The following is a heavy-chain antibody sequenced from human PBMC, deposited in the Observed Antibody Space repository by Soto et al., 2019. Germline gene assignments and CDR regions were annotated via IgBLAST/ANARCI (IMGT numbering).Heavy chain of an antibody. Sequence: QVQLVQSGAEVKKPGASVKVSCKASGYTFTSYGISWVRQAPGQGLEWMGWISAYNGNTNYAQKLQGRVTMTRDTSKRTAYRDRRSLRSDDRAVYYRARDARGVFLHYWGQGTLVTVSS. J-gene: IGHJ4*02. CDR2: ISAYNGNT. CDR1: GYTFTSYG. CDR3: ARDARGVFLHY. V-gene: IGHV1-18*01. D-gene: IGHD3-10*01.